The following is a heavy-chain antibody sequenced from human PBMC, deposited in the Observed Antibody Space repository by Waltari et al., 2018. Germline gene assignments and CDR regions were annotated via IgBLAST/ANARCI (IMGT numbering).Heavy chain of an antibody. CDR2: ISSSGTTI. Sequence: EVQLVESGGGLVQPGGSLRLSCAASGFTFSSSEMTWVRQAPGKGLEWVSYISSSGTTIYYADSVRGRFTISRDNAKNSLYLQMNSLRAEDTAVYYCARPKGGYDSSGYYPTPFDYWGQGTLVTVSS. J-gene: IGHJ4*02. CDR1: GFTFSSSE. CDR3: ARPKGGYDSSGYYPTPFDY. V-gene: IGHV3-48*03. D-gene: IGHD3-22*01.